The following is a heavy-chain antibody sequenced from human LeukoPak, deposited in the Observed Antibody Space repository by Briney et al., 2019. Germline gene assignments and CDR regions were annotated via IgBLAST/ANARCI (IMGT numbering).Heavy chain of an antibody. V-gene: IGHV4-61*02. CDR3: ARGGGVIGY. CDR1: GGSISSGSYY. CDR2: IYTSGST. D-gene: IGHD3-16*01. J-gene: IGHJ4*02. Sequence: SETLSLTCTVSGGSISSGSYYWSWIRQPAGKGLEWIGRIYTSGSTNYNPSLKSRVTISVDTSKNQFSLKLSSVTAADTAVYYCARGGGVIGYWGQGTLVTVSS.